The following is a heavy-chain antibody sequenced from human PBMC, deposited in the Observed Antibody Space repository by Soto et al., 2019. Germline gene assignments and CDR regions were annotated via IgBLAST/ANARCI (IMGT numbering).Heavy chain of an antibody. CDR2: IKSKTDGGTT. D-gene: IGHD2-21*02. CDR3: TTAYCGGDCLHDALAI. V-gene: IGHV3-15*07. Sequence: GGSLRLSCAASGFTFSNAWMNWVRQAPGKGLEWVGRIKSKTDGGTTDYAASVKGRFTISRDDSKNTLYLQMISLKTEDTAVYYCTTAYCGGDCLHDALAIWGQGIMVTVSS. CDR1: GFTFSNAW. J-gene: IGHJ3*02.